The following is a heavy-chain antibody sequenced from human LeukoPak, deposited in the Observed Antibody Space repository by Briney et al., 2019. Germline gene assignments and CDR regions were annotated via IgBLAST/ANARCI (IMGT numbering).Heavy chain of an antibody. D-gene: IGHD4-11*01. CDR2: ISTSTGDT. V-gene: IGHV1-18*01. J-gene: IGHJ4*02. CDR3: ARDDNYGIFVNVDY. CDR1: GYTFTNYD. Sequence: GASVKVSCKASGYTFTNYDMNWVRQAPGQGPEWMGWISTSTGDTKYTQKFQGRVTLTTDTSTSTAYMELSSLRSDDTAVYYCARDDNYGIFVNVDYWGQGTLVTVSS.